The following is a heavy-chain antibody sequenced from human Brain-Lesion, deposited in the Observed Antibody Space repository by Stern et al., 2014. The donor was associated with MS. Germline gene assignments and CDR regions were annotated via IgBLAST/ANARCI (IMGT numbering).Heavy chain of an antibody. V-gene: IGHV3-9*01. CDR2: ICWNSGTI. CDR1: GFTFDDYA. Sequence: QLVESGGDLVQPGRSLRLPWAAFGFTFDDYAMPWVRQAPGKGLEWVAGICWNSGTIGYADSVKGRFTTSRDNAYSSLYLQMNSLRPEDTALYYCARDITGSSAYFAYWGQGTLVTVSS. CDR3: ARDITGSSAYFAY. D-gene: IGHD1-14*01. J-gene: IGHJ4*02.